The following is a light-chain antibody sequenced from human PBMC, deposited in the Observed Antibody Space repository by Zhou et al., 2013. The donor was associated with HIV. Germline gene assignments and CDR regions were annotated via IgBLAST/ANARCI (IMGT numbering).Light chain of an antibody. CDR3: QQYGTSFT. V-gene: IGKV3-20*01. Sequence: EIVLTQSPGTLSLSPGERATLSCRASQSVSSSYLAWYQQKPGQAPRLLIYGASNRATGIPARFSGSGAWTEFTLTISRLEPEDFAVYYCQQYGTSFTFGPGTRRGYQ. J-gene: IGKJ3*01. CDR1: QSVSSSY. CDR2: GAS.